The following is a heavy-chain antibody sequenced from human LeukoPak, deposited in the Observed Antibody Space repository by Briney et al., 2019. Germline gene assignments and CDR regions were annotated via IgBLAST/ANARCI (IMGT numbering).Heavy chain of an antibody. Sequence: SETLSLTCTVSGGSISSYYWSWIRQPPGKGLEWIGYIYYSGSTNYNPSLKSRVTISVDTSKNQFSLKLSSVTAADTAVYYCARVLGAFYGSGSLRGSSYYFDYWGQGTLVTVSS. D-gene: IGHD3-10*01. V-gene: IGHV4-59*08. J-gene: IGHJ4*02. CDR2: IYYSGST. CDR3: ARVLGAFYGSGSLRGSSYYFDY. CDR1: GGSISSYY.